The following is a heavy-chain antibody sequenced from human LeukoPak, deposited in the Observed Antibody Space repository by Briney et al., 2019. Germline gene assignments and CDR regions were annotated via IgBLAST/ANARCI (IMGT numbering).Heavy chain of an antibody. CDR1: GYTFTSYG. CDR3: SRTNWVAATGTGSDY. V-gene: IGHV1-18*01. Sequence: ASVKVSCKASGYTFTSYGISWVRQAPGQGLEWMGWISAYNGNTNYAQKLQGRVTMTTDTSTSTAYMELRSLRSDDTAVYYCSRTNWVAATGTGSDYWGQGTLVIVSS. D-gene: IGHD1-26*01. CDR2: ISAYNGNT. J-gene: IGHJ4*02.